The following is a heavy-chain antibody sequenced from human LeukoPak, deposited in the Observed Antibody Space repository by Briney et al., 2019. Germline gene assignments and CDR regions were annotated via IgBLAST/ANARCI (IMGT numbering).Heavy chain of an antibody. CDR1: GYTFTSYD. CDR2: MNPNSGNT. CDR3: ARGIWIQLWSYPQYYFDY. V-gene: IGHV1-8*01. J-gene: IGHJ4*02. D-gene: IGHD5-18*01. Sequence: ASVKVFCKASGYTFTSYDINWVRQATGQGLEWLGWMNPNSGNTGYAQKFQGRVTMTRNTSISTAYMELSSLRSEDTAVYYCARGIWIQLWSYPQYYFDYWGQGTLVTVSS.